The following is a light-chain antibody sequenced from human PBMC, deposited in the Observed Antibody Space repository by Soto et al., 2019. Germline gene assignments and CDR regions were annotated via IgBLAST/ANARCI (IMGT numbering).Light chain of an antibody. Sequence: AIQLSQSPSSLSESVGDRFTITCRASQGISTALAWYQQKPGKAPKLLIYDASSLESGVPSSFSGSGSGTDFTLTISSLQPEDFATYFWQQCNSYLTFGGGTKVQIK. CDR2: DAS. CDR1: QGISTA. V-gene: IGKV1-13*02. J-gene: IGKJ4*01. CDR3: QQCNSYLT.